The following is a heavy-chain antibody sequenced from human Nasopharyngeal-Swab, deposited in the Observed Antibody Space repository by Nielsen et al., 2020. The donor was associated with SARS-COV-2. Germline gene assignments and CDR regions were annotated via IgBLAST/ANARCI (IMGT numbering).Heavy chain of an antibody. D-gene: IGHD3-9*01. CDR1: GYTFTSYG. Sequence: ASVKVSCKASGYTFTSYGISWVRQAPGQGLEWMGWMNPNSGNTGYAQKFQGRVTMTRNTSISTAYMELSSLRSEDTAVYYCARDSETGYFDWLLRQANVAFEIWGQGTMVTVSS. V-gene: IGHV1-8*02. J-gene: IGHJ3*02. CDR3: ARDSETGYFDWLLRQANVAFEI. CDR2: MNPNSGNT.